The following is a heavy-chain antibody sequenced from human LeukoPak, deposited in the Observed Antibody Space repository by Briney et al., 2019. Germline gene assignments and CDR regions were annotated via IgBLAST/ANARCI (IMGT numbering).Heavy chain of an antibody. V-gene: IGHV4-34*01. CDR1: GGSFSGYY. J-gene: IGHJ3*01. Sequence: PSETLSLTCAVYGGSFSGYYWSWIRRPPGKGLEWIGEINHSGSTNYNPSLKSRVTISVDTSKNQFSLKLSSVTAADTAVYYCARGDGAFDVWGQGTMVTVSS. D-gene: IGHD5-24*01. CDR3: ARGDGAFDV. CDR2: INHSGST.